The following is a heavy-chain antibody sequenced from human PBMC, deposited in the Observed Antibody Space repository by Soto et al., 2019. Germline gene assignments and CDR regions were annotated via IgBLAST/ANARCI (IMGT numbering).Heavy chain of an antibody. CDR3: ATGTQGNNYESSGFDY. CDR2: ISYNGGSD. V-gene: IGHV3-30-3*01. D-gene: IGHD3-22*01. CDR1: GFTFSRYT. J-gene: IGHJ4*02. Sequence: QVQLVESGGGVVQPGRSLRLSCAASGFTFSRYTMHWVRQAPGKGLESVALISYNGGSDYYADSVKGRFTISRDNFKNRLYVQMNSLRAEDTAVYYCATGTQGNNYESSGFDYWGQGTLVTVSS.